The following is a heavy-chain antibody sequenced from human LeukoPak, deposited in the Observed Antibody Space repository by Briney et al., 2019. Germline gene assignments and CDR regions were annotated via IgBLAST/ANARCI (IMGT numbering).Heavy chain of an antibody. V-gene: IGHV4-31*03. D-gene: IGHD2-2*01. CDR1: GGSISSGDYY. CDR3: AKYTTTSRKVGFDP. J-gene: IGHJ5*01. CDR2: IYYSGST. Sequence: SETLSLTCTVSGGSISSGDYYWSWIRPLPGKGLEWIVYIYYSGSTYYNPSLKSRLTMSVDTAKNQFSLRLRSVTAADAAVYYCAKYTTTSRKVGFDPWGQGTLITVSS.